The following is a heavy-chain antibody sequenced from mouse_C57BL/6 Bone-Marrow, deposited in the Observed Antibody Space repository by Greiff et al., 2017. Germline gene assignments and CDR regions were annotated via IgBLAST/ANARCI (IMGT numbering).Heavy chain of an antibody. Sequence: EVHLVESGGGLVKPGGSLKLSCAASGFTFSSYAMSWVRQTPEKRLEWVATISDGGSYTYYPDNVKGRFTLSRDTAKNNLYLQMSHLKSEDTAMYYCARDESTTVVAHCDVWGTGTTVTVSS. V-gene: IGHV5-4*01. CDR1: GFTFSSYA. J-gene: IGHJ1*03. CDR2: ISDGGSYT. CDR3: ARDESTTVVAHCDV. D-gene: IGHD1-1*01.